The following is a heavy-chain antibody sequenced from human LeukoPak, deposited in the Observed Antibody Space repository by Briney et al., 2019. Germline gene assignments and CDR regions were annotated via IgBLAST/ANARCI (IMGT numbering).Heavy chain of an antibody. CDR1: GRSFSGYY. CDR2: INHSGST. J-gene: IGHJ5*02. D-gene: IGHD2-2*01. V-gene: IGHV4-34*01. Sequence: SETLSLTCALYGRSFSGYYWSWIRQPPGKGLEWIGEINHSGSTNYNPPLKSRVTISVDTHKNQFSLKLSSVTDAETAVYSCVRHFEEVVPDAIYFWFDPWGQGTLVTVSS. CDR3: VRHFEEVVPDAIYFWFDP.